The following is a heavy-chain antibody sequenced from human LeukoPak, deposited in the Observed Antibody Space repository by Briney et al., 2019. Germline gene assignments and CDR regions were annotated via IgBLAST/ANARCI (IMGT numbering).Heavy chain of an antibody. CDR1: GFTFSSYA. CDR3: ARTLSAAVYYYGMDV. Sequence: PGRSLRLSCAASGFTFSSYAMHWVRQAPGKGLEWVAVISYDGSNKYYADSVKGRFTISRDNSKNTLYLQMNSLRAEDTAVYYCARTLSAAVYYYGMDVWGQGTTVTVSS. CDR2: ISYDGSNK. J-gene: IGHJ6*02. V-gene: IGHV3-30*04. D-gene: IGHD3-10*01.